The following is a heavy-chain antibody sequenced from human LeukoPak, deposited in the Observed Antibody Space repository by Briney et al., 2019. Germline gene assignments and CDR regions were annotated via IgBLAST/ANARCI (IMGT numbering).Heavy chain of an antibody. CDR2: IKQDGSEK. V-gene: IGHV3-7*01. CDR3: ARGRFTFDY. CDR1: GSTFSNNW. Sequence: GGSLRLSCEASGSTFSNNWMSWVRQPPAQGLEWVANIKQDGSEKSYVDSVKGRLTISTDNAKNSVYLQMNSLLAEETAVYYCARGRFTFDYWGQGTLVTVSS. D-gene: IGHD3-3*01. J-gene: IGHJ4*02.